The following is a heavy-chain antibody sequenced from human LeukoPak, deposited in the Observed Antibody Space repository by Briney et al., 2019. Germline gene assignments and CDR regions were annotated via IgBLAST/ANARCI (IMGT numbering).Heavy chain of an antibody. CDR1: GFTFSGSA. J-gene: IGHJ6*03. V-gene: IGHV3-73*01. CDR3: TRHREPTVTTRDYYYYYYMDV. CDR2: IRSKANSYAT. Sequence: GGSLRLSCAASGFTFSGSAMHWVRQASGKGLEWVGRIRSKANSYATAYAASVKGRFTISRDDSKNTAYLQMNSLKTEDTAVYYCTRHREPTVTTRDYYYYYYMDVWGKGTTVTVSS. D-gene: IGHD4-11*01.